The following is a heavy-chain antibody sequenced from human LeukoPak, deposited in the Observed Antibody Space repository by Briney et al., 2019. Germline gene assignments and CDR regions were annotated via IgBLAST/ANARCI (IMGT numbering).Heavy chain of an antibody. D-gene: IGHD6-19*01. Sequence: GGSLRLSCEASGFTFSDSWMTWVRQTPGKGLEWVANIKTDGSEKYYVDSVKGRFTISRDNAKNSLYLQMNSLRAEDTAVYYCARGRSSGWYDGGYWGQGTLVTVSS. V-gene: IGHV3-7*01. CDR3: ARGRSSGWYDGGY. CDR2: IKTDGSEK. CDR1: GFTFSDSW. J-gene: IGHJ4*02.